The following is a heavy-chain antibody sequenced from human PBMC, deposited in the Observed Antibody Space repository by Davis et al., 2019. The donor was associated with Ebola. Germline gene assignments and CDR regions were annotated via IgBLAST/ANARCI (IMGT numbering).Heavy chain of an antibody. Sequence: GESLKISCKGSGYSFSNFWIGWVRQMPGKGLEWMGIIYPGDSDTRYSPSFQGQVTISADKSISTAYLQWSSLKASDTAMYYCARDIPDYDILTGGEGFDPWGQGTLVTVSS. D-gene: IGHD3-9*01. CDR1: GYSFSNFW. J-gene: IGHJ5*02. V-gene: IGHV5-51*01. CDR3: ARDIPDYDILTGGEGFDP. CDR2: IYPGDSDT.